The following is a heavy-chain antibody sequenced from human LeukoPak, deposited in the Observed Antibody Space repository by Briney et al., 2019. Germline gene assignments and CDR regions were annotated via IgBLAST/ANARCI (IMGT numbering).Heavy chain of an antibody. D-gene: IGHD3-9*01. Sequence: ASVKVSCKASGYTFTGYYMHWVRQAPGQGLEWMGWINPNSGGTNYAQKFQGRVTMTRDTSISTAYMELSSLRSEDTAVYYCARGSYDILTGYSYYYYMDVWGKGTTVTISS. J-gene: IGHJ6*03. CDR3: ARGSYDILTGYSYYYYMDV. CDR2: INPNSGGT. V-gene: IGHV1-2*02. CDR1: GYTFTGYY.